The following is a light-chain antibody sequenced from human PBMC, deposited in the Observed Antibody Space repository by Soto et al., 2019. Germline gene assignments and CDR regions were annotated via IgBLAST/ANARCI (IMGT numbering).Light chain of an antibody. CDR1: SSNIGAGYD. CDR3: QSYDRSLSVV. Sequence: QSVLTQPPSVSGAPGQRVTISCTGSSSNIGAGYDVHWYQQLPGTAPNLLIYGNSNRPSGVPDRFSGSKSGTSASLAITGLHAEHEADYYCQSYDRSLSVVFGGGTKLTVL. CDR2: GNS. J-gene: IGLJ2*01. V-gene: IGLV1-40*01.